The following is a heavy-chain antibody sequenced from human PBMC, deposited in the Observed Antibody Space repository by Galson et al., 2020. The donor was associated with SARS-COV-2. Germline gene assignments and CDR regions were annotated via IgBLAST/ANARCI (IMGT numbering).Heavy chain of an antibody. CDR2: IYSGGST. V-gene: IGHV3-53*01. CDR3: ARELRDDSSGYLALNWFDP. Sequence: GGSLRLSCAASGFTVSSNYMSWVRQAPGKGLEWVSVIYSGGSTYYADSVKGRFTISRDNSKNTLYLQMNSLRAEDTAVYYCARELRDDSSGYLALNWFDPWGQGTLVTVSS. J-gene: IGHJ5*02. D-gene: IGHD3-22*01. CDR1: GFTVSSNY.